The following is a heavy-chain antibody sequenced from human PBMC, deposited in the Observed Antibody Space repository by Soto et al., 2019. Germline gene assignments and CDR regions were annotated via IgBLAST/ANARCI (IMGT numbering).Heavy chain of an antibody. CDR3: ARARRTSRVVVVPAAMGPFDP. J-gene: IGHJ5*02. V-gene: IGHV4-31*03. CDR2: IYYSGST. CDR1: GGSISSGGYY. D-gene: IGHD2-2*01. Sequence: QVQLQESGPGLVKPSQTLSLTCTVSGGSISSGGYYWSWIRQHPGKGLEWIGYIYYSGSTYYNPSLTSRVTISVDTSKNQFSLKLSSVPAADTAVYYCARARRTSRVVVVPAAMGPFDPWGQGTLVTVSS.